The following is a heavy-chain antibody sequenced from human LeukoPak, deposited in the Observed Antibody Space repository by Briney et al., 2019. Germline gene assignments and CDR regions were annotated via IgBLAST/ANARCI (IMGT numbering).Heavy chain of an antibody. D-gene: IGHD5-18*01. CDR1: GGSISSGDYY. V-gene: IGHV4-30-4*08. CDR2: IYYSGST. Sequence: SETLSLTCTVSGGSISSGDYYWSWIRQPPGKGLEWIGYIYYSGSTYYNPSLKSRVTISVDTSKNQFSLMLSSVTAADTAVYYCARTPGYSYGFDYWGQGTLVTVSS. CDR3: ARTPGYSYGFDY. J-gene: IGHJ4*02.